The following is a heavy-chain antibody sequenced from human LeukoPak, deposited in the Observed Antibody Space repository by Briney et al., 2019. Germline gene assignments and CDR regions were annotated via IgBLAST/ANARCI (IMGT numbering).Heavy chain of an antibody. CDR3: AKYDSSGYYNFDY. D-gene: IGHD3-22*01. Sequence: GGSLRLSRAASGFTCSSYAMSWVRQAPGKGLEWVSAISGSGGSTYYADSVKGRFTISRDNSKNTLYLQMNSLRAEDTAVYYCAKYDSSGYYNFDYWGQGTLVTVSS. J-gene: IGHJ4*02. CDR2: ISGSGGST. CDR1: GFTCSSYA. V-gene: IGHV3-23*01.